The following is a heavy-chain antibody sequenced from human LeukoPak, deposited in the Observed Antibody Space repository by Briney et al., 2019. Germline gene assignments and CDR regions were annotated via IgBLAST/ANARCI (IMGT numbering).Heavy chain of an antibody. CDR3: ARGYGDYRPPYYGMDV. CDR1: GGSISSYY. D-gene: IGHD4-17*01. CDR2: IYYSGST. Sequence: SETLSLTCTVSGGSISSYYWSWIRQPPGKGLEWIGYIYYSGSTNYNPSLKSRVTISVDTSKNQFSLKLSSVTAADTAVYYCARGYGDYRPPYYGMDVWGQGTTVTVSS. V-gene: IGHV4-59*01. J-gene: IGHJ6*02.